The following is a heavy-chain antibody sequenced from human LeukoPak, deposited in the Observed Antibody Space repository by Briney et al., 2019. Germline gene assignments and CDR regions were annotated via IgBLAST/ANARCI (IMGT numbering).Heavy chain of an antibody. CDR3: AGGVYGYNAFDY. CDR2: ISTGRSVM. D-gene: IGHD5/OR15-5a*01. J-gene: IGHJ4*02. V-gene: IGHV3-48*02. Sequence: GGSLRLSCAASGFTFSDYGMSWVRQAPGKGLEWISHISTGRSVMNYADSVKGRFTISRDNGKNSVYLRMNSLRDEDTAVYYCAGGVYGYNAFDYWGQGTLVSVSS. CDR1: GFTFSDYG.